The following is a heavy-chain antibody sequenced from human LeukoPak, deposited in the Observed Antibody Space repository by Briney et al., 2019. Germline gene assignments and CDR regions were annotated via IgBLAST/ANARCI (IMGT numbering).Heavy chain of an antibody. J-gene: IGHJ1*01. V-gene: IGHV4-59*01. D-gene: IGHD6-13*01. CDR3: ARAGGSIAAGGTAGVNFHH. CDR2: IYYTGST. Sequence: SETLSLTCTVSGGSISSYYWSWIRQPPGKGLEWIGYIYYTGSTNYNPSLKSRVTISLDTSKNQFSLKLTSVTAADTAVYYCARAGGSIAAGGTAGVNFHHWGQGTLVTVSS. CDR1: GGSISSYY.